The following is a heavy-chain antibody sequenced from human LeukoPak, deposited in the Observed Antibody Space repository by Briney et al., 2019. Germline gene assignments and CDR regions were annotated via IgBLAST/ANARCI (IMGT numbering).Heavy chain of an antibody. CDR2: MNPNSGNK. D-gene: IGHD6-19*01. CDR1: GYSFTNFD. V-gene: IGHV1-8*01. J-gene: IGHJ6*03. Sequence: ASVKVSCKASGYSFTNFDINWVRQATGQGLEWMGWMNPNSGNKGYAQKFQGRVTMTMNTSITTAYMELSSLRSEDTAAYYCARGPQWRGDYYYMDVWGRGTTVTVSS. CDR3: ARGPQWRGDYYYMDV.